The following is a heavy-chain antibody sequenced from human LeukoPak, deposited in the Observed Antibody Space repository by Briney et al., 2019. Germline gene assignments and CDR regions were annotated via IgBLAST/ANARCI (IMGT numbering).Heavy chain of an antibody. J-gene: IGHJ4*02. CDR2: INHSGST. CDR3: ARVRCSSTSCSLYYFDY. CDR1: GGSFSGYY. Sequence: SETLSLTCAVYGGSFSGYYWSWIRQPPGKGLEWIGEINHSGSTNYNPSLKSRVTISVDTSKNQFSLKLSSVTAADTAVHYCARVRCSSTSCSLYYFDYWGQGTLVTVSS. D-gene: IGHD2-2*01. V-gene: IGHV4-34*01.